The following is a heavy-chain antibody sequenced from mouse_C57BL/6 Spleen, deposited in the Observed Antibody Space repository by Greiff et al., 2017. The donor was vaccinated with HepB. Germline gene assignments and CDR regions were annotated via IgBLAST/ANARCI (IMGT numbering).Heavy chain of an antibody. CDR3: ARNPYYYGSSYYFDY. Sequence: EVNVVESGGGLVKPGGSLKLSCAASGFTFSDYGMHWVRQAPEKGLEWVAYISSGSSTIYYADTVKGRFTISRDKAKNTLFLQMTSLRSEDTAMYYCARNPYYYGSSYYFDYWGQGTTLTVSS. CDR2: ISSGSSTI. J-gene: IGHJ2*01. V-gene: IGHV5-17*01. CDR1: GFTFSDYG. D-gene: IGHD1-1*01.